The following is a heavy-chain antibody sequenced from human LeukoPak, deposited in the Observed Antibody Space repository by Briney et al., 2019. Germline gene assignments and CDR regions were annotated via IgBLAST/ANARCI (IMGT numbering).Heavy chain of an antibody. V-gene: IGHV3-21*01. CDR2: ISVTSSHI. D-gene: IGHD2-15*01. J-gene: IGHJ3*02. CDR1: GFTFSSYT. CDR3: ARGDDVAQRNDALDI. Sequence: GGSLRLSCAASGFTFSSYTMNWVRQAPGKGLEWVSSISVTSSHIYYAASVEGRFTVSRDNAKNSVYLQMNSLRAEDTALYYCARGDDVAQRNDALDIWGQGTMVSVSS.